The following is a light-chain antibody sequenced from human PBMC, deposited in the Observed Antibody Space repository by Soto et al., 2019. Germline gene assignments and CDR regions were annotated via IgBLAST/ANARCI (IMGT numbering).Light chain of an antibody. CDR3: ISHTDSSSYG. CDR1: SSDVGGYKY. V-gene: IGLV2-14*01. J-gene: IGLJ1*01. Sequence: QSALTQPASVSGSPGQSITLSCTGTSSDVGGYKYVSWYQQHPGKAPKLMIYEVSNRPSGVSNRFSGSKSGNTASLTISGLQAEDEADYYCISHTDSSSYGFGTGTKVTVL. CDR2: EVS.